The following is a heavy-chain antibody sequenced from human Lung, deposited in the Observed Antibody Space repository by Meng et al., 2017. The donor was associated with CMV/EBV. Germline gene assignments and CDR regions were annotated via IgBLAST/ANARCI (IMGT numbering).Heavy chain of an antibody. D-gene: IGHD4-17*01. J-gene: IGHJ6*02. Sequence: GGSLSLXXXXSGFSFGVFVMSWVRQGPGKGLEWVGLIRSKAYGGTADYVASVKGRFTIARDDSKSIVYLQMNSLESGDTAVYSCARGNGDYGDYDVGPRGAPDYYYGMDVWGLGXTVTVSS. CDR1: GFSFGVFV. V-gene: IGHV3-49*04. CDR2: IRSKAYGGTA. CDR3: ARGNGDYGDYDVGPRGAPDYYYGMDV.